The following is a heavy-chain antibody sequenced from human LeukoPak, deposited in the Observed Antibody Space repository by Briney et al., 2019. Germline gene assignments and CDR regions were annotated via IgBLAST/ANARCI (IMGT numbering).Heavy chain of an antibody. CDR2: MNPNSRHP. Sequence: ASVKVSCKASGYTFTSYDINWVRQAPAQGGERIGWMNPNSRHPDCAQKIQGRVTMTRNTSIITAYMDLGSLRSEDAAVYYCARGGAWLLIDYWGQGTLVTVSS. J-gene: IGHJ4*02. CDR1: GYTFTSYD. CDR3: ARGGAWLLIDY. D-gene: IGHD3-22*01. V-gene: IGHV1-8*01.